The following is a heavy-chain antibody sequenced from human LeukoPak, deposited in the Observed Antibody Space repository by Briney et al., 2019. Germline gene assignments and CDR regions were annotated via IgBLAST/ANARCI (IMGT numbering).Heavy chain of an antibody. D-gene: IGHD6-19*01. CDR3: ARGRSMGAVAGRWLDP. Sequence: TSSETLSLTCAVYGGSFSGYYWSWIRQPPGKGLEWIGEINHSGSTNYNPSLKSRVTISVDTSKNQFSLKLSSVTAADTAVYYCARGRSMGAVAGRWLDPWGQGTLVTVSS. V-gene: IGHV4-34*01. J-gene: IGHJ5*02. CDR1: GGSFSGYY. CDR2: INHSGST.